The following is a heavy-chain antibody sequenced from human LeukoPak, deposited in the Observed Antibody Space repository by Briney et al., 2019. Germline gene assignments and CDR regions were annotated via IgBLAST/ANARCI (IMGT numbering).Heavy chain of an antibody. CDR1: GFTFSSYA. J-gene: IGHJ5*02. CDR2: ISSSSSTI. Sequence: GGSLRLSCAASGFTFSSYAMSWVRQAPGKGLEWVSYISSSSSTIYYADSVKGRFTISRDNAKNSLYLQMNSLRAEDTAVYYCARDEYYDILTGSHWFDPWGQGTLVTVSS. D-gene: IGHD3-9*01. CDR3: ARDEYYDILTGSHWFDP. V-gene: IGHV3-48*01.